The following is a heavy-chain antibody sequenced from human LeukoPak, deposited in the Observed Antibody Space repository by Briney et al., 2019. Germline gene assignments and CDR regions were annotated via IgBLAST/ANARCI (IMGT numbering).Heavy chain of an antibody. CDR1: GFTFSSYA. CDR3: AAGGYCSSTSCYAFDY. D-gene: IGHD2-2*01. J-gene: IGHJ4*02. V-gene: IGHV3-23*01. CDR2: ISGSGGST. Sequence: GGSLRLPCAAPGFTFSSYAMSWVRQAPGKGLEWVSAISGSGGSTYYADSVKGRFTISRDNSKNTLYLQMNSLRAEDTAVYYCAAGGYCSSTSCYAFDYWGQGTLVTVSS.